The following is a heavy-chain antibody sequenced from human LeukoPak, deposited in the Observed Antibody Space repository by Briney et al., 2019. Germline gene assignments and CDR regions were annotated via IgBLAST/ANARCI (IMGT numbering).Heavy chain of an antibody. J-gene: IGHJ4*02. Sequence: VASVKVSCKASGYTFTSYGISWVRQAPGQGLEWMGWISAYNGNTNYAQKLQGRVTMTTDTSTSTAYMELRGLRSDDTAVYYCARGGWFGELEPDYFDYWGQGTLVTVSS. D-gene: IGHD3-10*01. CDR3: ARGGWFGELEPDYFDY. CDR1: GYTFTSYG. V-gene: IGHV1-18*04. CDR2: ISAYNGNT.